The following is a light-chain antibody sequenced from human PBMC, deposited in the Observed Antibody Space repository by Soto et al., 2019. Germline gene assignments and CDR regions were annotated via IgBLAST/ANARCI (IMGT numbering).Light chain of an antibody. CDR2: DAS. Sequence: DILLTHFPSTLSASVVDRVTITGRASQSISSWLAWYQQKPGKAPKLLIYDASSLESGDPSRFSGSGSGTEFTLTISSLQPDDFATYYCQQSYSTPPWTFGQGTKVDI. J-gene: IGKJ1*01. CDR3: QQSYSTPPWT. V-gene: IGKV1-5*01. CDR1: QSISSW.